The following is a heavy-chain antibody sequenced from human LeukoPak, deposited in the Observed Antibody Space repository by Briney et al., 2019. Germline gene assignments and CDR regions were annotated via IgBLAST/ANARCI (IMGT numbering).Heavy chain of an antibody. CDR1: GYTFSTYS. J-gene: IGHJ4*02. V-gene: IGHV1-18*01. Sequence: GASVKVSCKVSGYTFSTYSISWVRQAPGQRLEWMGWISPYNGLTNYVQKFQGRVTMTTDTSTSTAYMELRSLASDDTAVYYCARVPSVGVAARDYFEYWGQGTLVTVSS. CDR3: ARVPSVGVAARDYFEY. CDR2: ISPYNGLT. D-gene: IGHD6-19*01.